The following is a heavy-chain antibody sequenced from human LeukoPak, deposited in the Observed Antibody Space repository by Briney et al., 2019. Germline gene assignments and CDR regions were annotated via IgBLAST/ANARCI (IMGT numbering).Heavy chain of an antibody. D-gene: IGHD2-2*01. CDR1: GCSFSGYS. Sequence: GGSLRLSCAASGCSFSGYSMSWVRQAPGKGLEWVSFISRTSSDIYHADSVKGRFTISRDNAKNSLYLQMNSLRAEDTAVYYCARDLPAAVDWGQGTLVTVSS. J-gene: IGHJ4*02. V-gene: IGHV3-21*01. CDR2: ISRTSSDI. CDR3: ARDLPAAVD.